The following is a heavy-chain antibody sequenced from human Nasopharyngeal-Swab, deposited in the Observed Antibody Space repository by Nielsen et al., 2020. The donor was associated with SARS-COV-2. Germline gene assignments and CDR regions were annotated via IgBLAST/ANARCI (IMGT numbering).Heavy chain of an antibody. D-gene: IGHD6-13*01. J-gene: IGHJ4*02. V-gene: IGHV2-5*02. Sequence: SGPTLVKPTQALTLTCTFSGFSLSTSGVGVGWIRQPPGKALEWLALIYWDDDKRYSPSLKSRLTTTKDTSKNQVVLTMTNMDPVDTATYYCAHSSSTAYYFDYWGQGTLVTVSS. CDR3: AHSSSTAYYFDY. CDR2: IYWDDDK. CDR1: GFSLSTSGVG.